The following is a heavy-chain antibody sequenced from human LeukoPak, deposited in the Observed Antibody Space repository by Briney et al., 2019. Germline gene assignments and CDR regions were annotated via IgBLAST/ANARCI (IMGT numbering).Heavy chain of an antibody. CDR2: ISSSGGST. CDR1: GFTFSSYA. Sequence: GGSLRLSCAASGFTFSSYAMSWVRQAPGKGLEWVSAISSSGGSTYYVYSVKGRFTVSRDNSRNTLYLQMNSLRAEDTAVYYCAINWNNDYWGQGTLVTVSS. J-gene: IGHJ4*02. D-gene: IGHD1/OR15-1a*01. CDR3: AINWNNDY. V-gene: IGHV3-23*01.